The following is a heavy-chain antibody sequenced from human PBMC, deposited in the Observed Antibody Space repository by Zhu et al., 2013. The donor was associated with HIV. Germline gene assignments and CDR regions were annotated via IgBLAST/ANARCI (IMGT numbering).Heavy chain of an antibody. CDR1: GGTFSSYA. V-gene: IGHV1-69*01. CDR3: ARGRITMVRGALYAFDI. J-gene: IGHJ3*02. CDR2: IIPIFVTP. Sequence: QVQLVQSGAEVKKPGSSVKVSCKASGGTFSSYAISWVRQAPGQGLEWMGGIIPIFVTPNYAQKFQGRVTITADESTSTAYMELSSLRSEDTAVYYCARGRITMVRGALYAFDIWGQGTMVTVSS. D-gene: IGHD3-10*01.